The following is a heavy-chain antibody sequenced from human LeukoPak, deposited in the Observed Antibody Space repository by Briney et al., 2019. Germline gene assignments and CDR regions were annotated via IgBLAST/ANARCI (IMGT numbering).Heavy chain of an antibody. J-gene: IGHJ4*02. D-gene: IGHD5-18*01. CDR3: ARDKGYSSGNFDY. V-gene: IGHV3-66*01. Sequence: GGSLRLSCAASGFTVSSNYMSWVRQAPGKGLEWVPVIYSGGSTYYADSVKGRFTISRDNSKNTLYLQMNSLRAEDTAVYYCARDKGYSSGNFDYWGQGALVTVSS. CDR1: GFTVSSNY. CDR2: IYSGGST.